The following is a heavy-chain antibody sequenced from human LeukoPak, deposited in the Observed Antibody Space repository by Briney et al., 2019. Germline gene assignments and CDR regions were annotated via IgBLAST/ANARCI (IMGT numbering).Heavy chain of an antibody. Sequence: GESLKISCQSSGYNFTPYWIGWVRQMPGKGLEWMGIIYPGDSDTTYSPSFQGQVTISADKSISTAYLQWSSLKASDTAMYYCARRGVDSSGYADGFDIWGQGTMVTVSS. CDR3: ARRGVDSSGYADGFDI. V-gene: IGHV5-51*01. J-gene: IGHJ3*02. CDR2: IYPGDSDT. CDR1: GYNFTPYW. D-gene: IGHD3-22*01.